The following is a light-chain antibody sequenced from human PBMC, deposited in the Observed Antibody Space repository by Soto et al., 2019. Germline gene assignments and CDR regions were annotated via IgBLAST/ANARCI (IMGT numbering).Light chain of an antibody. CDR1: QGIXRY. J-gene: IGKJ5*01. Sequence: DIVLTKCAAPVSLSPGERATLSCRASQGIXRYFAWYQQKPGQAPRLLXSAASNRATGIPARLSGSGSGTDFTLTISSLDPEDFSAYYCQQRRNRTPTVGQGTRLEIK. CDR2: AAS. V-gene: IGKV3-11*01. CDR3: QQRRNRTPT.